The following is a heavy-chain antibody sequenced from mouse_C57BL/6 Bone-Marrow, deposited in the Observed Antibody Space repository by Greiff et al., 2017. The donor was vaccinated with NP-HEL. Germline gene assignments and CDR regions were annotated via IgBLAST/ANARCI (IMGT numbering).Heavy chain of an antibody. J-gene: IGHJ3*01. Sequence: EVNVVESGGDLVKPGGSLKLSCAASGFTFSSYGMSWVRQTPDKRLEWVATISSGGSYTYYPDSVKGRFTISRDNAKNTLYLQMSSLKSEDTAMYYCARGYDYDERAWFAYWGQGTLVTVSA. CDR1: GFTFSSYG. V-gene: IGHV5-6*02. CDR2: ISSGGSYT. CDR3: ARGYDYDERAWFAY. D-gene: IGHD2-4*01.